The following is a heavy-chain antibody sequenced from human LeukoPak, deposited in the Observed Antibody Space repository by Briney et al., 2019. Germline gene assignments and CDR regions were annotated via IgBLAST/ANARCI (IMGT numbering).Heavy chain of an antibody. CDR3: AKGGPRVATIGAFDY. J-gene: IGHJ4*02. Sequence: GGSLRLSCAASGFTSSSYAMSWVRQAPGKGLEWVSAISGSGGSTYYADSVKGRFTISRDNSKNTLYLEMNSLRAEDTAVYSCAKGGPRVATIGAFDYWGKGTLVTVSS. CDR2: ISGSGGST. D-gene: IGHD5-12*01. V-gene: IGHV3-23*01. CDR1: GFTSSSYA.